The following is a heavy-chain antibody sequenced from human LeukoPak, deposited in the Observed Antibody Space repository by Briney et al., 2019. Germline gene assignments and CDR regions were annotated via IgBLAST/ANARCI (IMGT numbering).Heavy chain of an antibody. Sequence: GASVKVSCKASGYTFTSYGISWVRQAPGQGLEWMGWISAYNGNTNYAQKLQGRVTMTTDTSTSTAYMEPRSLRSGDTAVYYCARVFRYFDWLLPDYWGQGTLVTVSS. CDR1: GYTFTSYG. D-gene: IGHD3-9*01. V-gene: IGHV1-18*01. J-gene: IGHJ4*02. CDR2: ISAYNGNT. CDR3: ARVFRYFDWLLPDY.